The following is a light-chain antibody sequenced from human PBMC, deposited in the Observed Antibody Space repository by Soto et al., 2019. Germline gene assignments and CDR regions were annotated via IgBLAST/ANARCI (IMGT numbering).Light chain of an antibody. CDR2: AAS. Sequence: DIQMTQSPSSLSASVGDRVTITCRASQNIIFYLNWYQQKPGKAPKLLIYAASNLQSGVPSRFSGSGSGTDFTLTISSLQPEEFAVYFCQQFKNYPITFGQGTRLEIK. V-gene: IGKV1-39*01. CDR1: QNIIFY. J-gene: IGKJ5*01. CDR3: QQFKNYPIT.